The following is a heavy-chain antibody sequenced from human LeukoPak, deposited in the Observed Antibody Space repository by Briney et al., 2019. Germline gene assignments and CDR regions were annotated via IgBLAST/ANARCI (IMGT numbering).Heavy chain of an antibody. V-gene: IGHV4-34*01. CDR3: ARGGWHGSGSYYV. Sequence: PSETLSLTCAVYGGSFSGYYWSWIRQPPGKGLEWIGEINHSGSTNYNPSLKSRVTISVDTSKNQFSLKLSSVTAADTAVYYCARGGWHGSGSYYVWDQGTLVTVSS. D-gene: IGHD3-10*01. CDR2: INHSGST. CDR1: GGSFSGYY. J-gene: IGHJ4*02.